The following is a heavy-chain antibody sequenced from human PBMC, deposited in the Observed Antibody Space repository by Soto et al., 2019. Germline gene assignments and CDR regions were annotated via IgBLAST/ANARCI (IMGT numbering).Heavy chain of an antibody. CDR2: INAGNGNT. J-gene: IGHJ4*02. CDR3: ARVRHGSGSGSYSPFGY. Sequence: ASVKFPCKASGYTFTGYYMHWVRQAPGQRLEWMGWINAGNGNTKYSQKFQGRVTITRDTSASTAYMELSSLRSEDTAVYYCARVRHGSGSGSYSPFGYWGQGTLVTVSS. CDR1: GYTFTGYY. V-gene: IGHV1-3*01. D-gene: IGHD1-26*01.